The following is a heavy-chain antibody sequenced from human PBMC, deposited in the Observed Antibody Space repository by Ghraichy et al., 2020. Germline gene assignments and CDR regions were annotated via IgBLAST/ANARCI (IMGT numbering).Heavy chain of an antibody. V-gene: IGHV3-66*01. CDR1: GFTVSTNY. Sequence: GGSLRLSCAASGFTVSTNYMSWARQAPGKGLEWVSVIYDGGSTYYADSVKGRFTISRDNSKNTLYLQMNSLRAEDTAVYYCARGSVWHWQGDYWGQGTLVTVSS. J-gene: IGHJ4*02. D-gene: IGHD2-15*01. CDR2: IYDGGST. CDR3: ARGSVWHWQGDY.